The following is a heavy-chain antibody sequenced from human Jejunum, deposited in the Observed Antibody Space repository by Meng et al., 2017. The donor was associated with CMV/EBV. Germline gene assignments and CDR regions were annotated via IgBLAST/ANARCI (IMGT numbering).Heavy chain of an antibody. CDR3: ARGPGASTREGFDY. CDR1: GGSISNHY. V-gene: IGHV4-4*07. CDR2: FYSSDTY. Sequence: QGQLQESGPGLVKPSATLSLTCTVSGGSISNHYWSWIRQSAGKGLEWIGRFYSSDTYNYHPSLNSRLTMSLDTSKNQFSLNLSSVTAADTAIYYCARGPGASTREGFDYWGLGTLVTVSS. D-gene: IGHD1-26*01. J-gene: IGHJ4*02.